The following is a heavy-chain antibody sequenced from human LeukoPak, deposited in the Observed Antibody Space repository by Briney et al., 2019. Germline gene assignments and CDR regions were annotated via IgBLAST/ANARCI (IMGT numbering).Heavy chain of an antibody. CDR1: GYTFTGYY. D-gene: IGHD3-22*01. V-gene: IGHV1-2*06. CDR2: INPNSGGT. CDR3: VRDDFSMYYYDSSGSLGGDYFDY. Sequence: ASVKVSCKASGYTFTGYYMHWVRQAPGQGLEWMGRINPNSGGTNYAQKFQGRVTMTRDTSISTAYMELSRLRSDDTAVYYCVRDDFSMYYYDSSGSLGGDYFDYWGQGTLVTVSS. J-gene: IGHJ4*02.